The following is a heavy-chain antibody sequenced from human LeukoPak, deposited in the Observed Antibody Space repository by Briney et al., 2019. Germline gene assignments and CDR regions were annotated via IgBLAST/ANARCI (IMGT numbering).Heavy chain of an antibody. V-gene: IGHV3-21*01. D-gene: IGHD6-6*01. CDR1: GFIFNNYI. Sequence: PGGSLRLSCAVSGFIFNNYIMNWVRQSPGKGLEWVSSITGSGSFVYYADSVKGRFTISRDNAKNSLFLQMNSLRAEDTAVYYCARDSSGPWFDPWGQGTLVTVSS. J-gene: IGHJ5*02. CDR2: ITGSGSFV. CDR3: ARDSSGPWFDP.